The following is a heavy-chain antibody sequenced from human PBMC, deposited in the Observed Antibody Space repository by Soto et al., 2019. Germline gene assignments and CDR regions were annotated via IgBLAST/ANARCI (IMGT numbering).Heavy chain of an antibody. CDR2: VSYIGST. D-gene: IGHD1-26*01. V-gene: IGHV4-59*02. CDR1: GGSVNDYY. CDR3: ARGANYYYYHGIDV. Sequence: QVQLQESGPGLVKPSETLSLTCSVSGGSVNDYYWSWVRQPPGKGLEWIGFVSYIGSTNYNPSLNSRVTLSVDTSKKQFSQKLRSENAADTAVYYCARGANYYYYHGIDVWGQGTQVTVS. J-gene: IGHJ6*02.